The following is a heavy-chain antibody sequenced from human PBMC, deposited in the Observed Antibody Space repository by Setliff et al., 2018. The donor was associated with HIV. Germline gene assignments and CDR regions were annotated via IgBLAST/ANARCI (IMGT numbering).Heavy chain of an antibody. CDR2: ISSSSSYI. CDR1: GFTFSSYS. CDR3: ARDQPRITMIVAVPFPMDV. V-gene: IGHV3-21*01. D-gene: IGHD3-22*01. Sequence: PGGSLRLSCAASGFTFSSYSMNWVRQAPGKGLEWVSSISSSSSYIYYADSVKGRFTISRDNAKNSLYLQMNSLRAEDTAVYYCARDQPRITMIVAVPFPMDVWGKGTTVTVSS. J-gene: IGHJ6*03.